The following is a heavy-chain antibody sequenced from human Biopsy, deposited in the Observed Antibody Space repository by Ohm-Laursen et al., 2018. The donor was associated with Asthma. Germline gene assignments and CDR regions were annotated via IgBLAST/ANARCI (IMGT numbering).Heavy chain of an antibody. Sequence: PSDTLSLTCTVSGGSISSDYWSWLRQSPGKGLEWIGYIHNSGNTNYNPSLKSRVTISLDTSKNHFSLRLSFVTAADTAVYFCARGQGRGIQLRSLDPWGQGILVTVSS. V-gene: IGHV4-59*07. CDR1: GGSISSDY. CDR2: IHNSGNT. CDR3: ARGQGRGIQLRSLDP. D-gene: IGHD5-18*01. J-gene: IGHJ5*02.